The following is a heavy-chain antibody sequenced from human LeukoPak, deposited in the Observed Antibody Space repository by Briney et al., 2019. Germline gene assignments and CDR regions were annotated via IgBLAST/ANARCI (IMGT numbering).Heavy chain of an antibody. CDR1: GYTFTSYG. CDR2: IIPIFGTA. D-gene: IGHD5-18*01. V-gene: IGHV1-69*13. J-gene: IGHJ5*02. Sequence: GASMKVSCKASGYTFTSYGISWVRQAPGQGLEWMGGIIPIFGTANYAQKFQGRVTITADESTSTAYMELSSLRSEDTAVYYCARDSSGYSYGYFWFDPWGQGTLVTVSS. CDR3: ARDSSGYSYGYFWFDP.